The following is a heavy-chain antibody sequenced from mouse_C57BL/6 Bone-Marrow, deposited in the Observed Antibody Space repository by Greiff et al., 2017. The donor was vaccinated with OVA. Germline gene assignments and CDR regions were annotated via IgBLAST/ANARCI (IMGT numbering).Heavy chain of an antibody. CDR2: INPSNGGT. CDR3: ARSTVVATRYFDV. D-gene: IGHD1-1*01. J-gene: IGHJ1*03. CDR1: GYTFTSYW. V-gene: IGHV1-53*01. Sequence: QVQLQQPGPELVKPGASVKLSCKASGYTFTSYWMHWVKQRPGQGLEWIGNINPSNGGTNYNEKFKSKATLTVDKSSSTAYMQLSSLTSEDSAVYYCARSTVVATRYFDVWGTGTTVTVSS.